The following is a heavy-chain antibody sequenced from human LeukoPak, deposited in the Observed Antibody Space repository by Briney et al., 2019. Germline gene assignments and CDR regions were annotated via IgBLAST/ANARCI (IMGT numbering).Heavy chain of an antibody. V-gene: IGHV4-34*01. D-gene: IGHD5-18*01. J-gene: IGHJ4*02. Sequence: IPSETLSLTCAVYGVSFSGYYWSWIRQPPGKGLEWIGEINHSGSTNYNPSLKSRVTISVDTSKNQFSLKLSSVTAADTAVYYCARLSIQLWPGFDYWGQGTLVTVSS. CDR2: INHSGST. CDR3: ARLSIQLWPGFDY. CDR1: GVSFSGYY.